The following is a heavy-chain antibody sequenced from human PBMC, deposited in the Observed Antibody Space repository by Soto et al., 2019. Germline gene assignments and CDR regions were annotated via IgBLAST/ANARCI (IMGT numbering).Heavy chain of an antibody. Sequence: VASVKVSCKASGYTFNRYYIHWVRQAPGPGLEWLGWINPHTGGTSYAQKFQGRVTMTSDTSVSTASVELSRLRSDDTAVYYCARASQMVINPYYYSMDVWGQGTTVTVSS. CDR3: ARASQMVINPYYYSMDV. J-gene: IGHJ6*02. CDR1: GYTFNRYY. V-gene: IGHV1-2*02. D-gene: IGHD3-22*01. CDR2: INPHTGGT.